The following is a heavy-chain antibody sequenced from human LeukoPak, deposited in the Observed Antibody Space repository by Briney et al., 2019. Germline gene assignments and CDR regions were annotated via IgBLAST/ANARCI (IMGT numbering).Heavy chain of an antibody. D-gene: IGHD2-21*02. CDR2: ISSSGSTI. CDR1: GFTFSSYE. J-gene: IGHJ4*02. CDR3: ARGAYCGSDCYSNYFAY. V-gene: IGHV3-48*03. Sequence: PGGSPRLSCAASGFTFSSYEMNWVRQPPGKGLEWVAYISSSGSTIYYPDSVKGRLTISRDNSKTTLYLQMNSLRAEDTAVYYCARGAYCGSDCYSNYFAYWGQGTLVTVYS.